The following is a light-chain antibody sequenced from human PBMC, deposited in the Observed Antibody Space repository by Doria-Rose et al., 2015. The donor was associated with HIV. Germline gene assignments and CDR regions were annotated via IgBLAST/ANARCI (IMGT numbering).Light chain of an antibody. CDR2: WAS. CDR3: QQYYDTPS. Sequence: EIVLTQSPESLGMSLGERATLNCKSNQSLLYTSKNYLAWYQQKPVQPPKLLMYWASTRQSGVHARFSGSGSGTDFTLTVSSLEAEDVAVYYCQQYYDTPSFGPGTTVDIK. CDR1: QSLLYTSKNY. V-gene: IGKV4-1*01. J-gene: IGKJ3*01.